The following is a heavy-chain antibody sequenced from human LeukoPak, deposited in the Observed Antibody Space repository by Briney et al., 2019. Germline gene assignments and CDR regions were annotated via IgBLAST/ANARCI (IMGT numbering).Heavy chain of an antibody. Sequence: SETLSLTCTVSGGSISSYYWSWIRQPPGKGLEWIGYIYYSGSTNYNPSLKSRVTISVDTSKNQFPLKLSSVTAADTAVYYCARGGSSGWYRPFYFDYWGQGTLVTVSS. CDR1: GGSISSYY. D-gene: IGHD6-19*01. CDR2: IYYSGST. CDR3: ARGGSSGWYRPFYFDY. V-gene: IGHV4-59*01. J-gene: IGHJ4*02.